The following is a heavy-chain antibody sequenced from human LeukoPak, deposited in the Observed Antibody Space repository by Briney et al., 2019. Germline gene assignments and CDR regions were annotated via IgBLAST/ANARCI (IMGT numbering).Heavy chain of an antibody. D-gene: IGHD3-10*01. Sequence: SETLSLTCTVSGGSISSGGYYWSWIRQHPGTGLEWIGYIYYSGSTYYNPSLKSRVTISVDTSKNQFSLKLSSVTAADTTVYYCARAFSITMPIFDYWGQGTLVTVSS. CDR3: ARAFSITMPIFDY. CDR2: IYYSGST. CDR1: GGSISSGGYY. V-gene: IGHV4-31*03. J-gene: IGHJ4*02.